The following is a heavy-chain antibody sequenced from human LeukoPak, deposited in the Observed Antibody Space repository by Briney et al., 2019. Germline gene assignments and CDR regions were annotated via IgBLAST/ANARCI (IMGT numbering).Heavy chain of an antibody. CDR3: ARYHSSGYAPFDY. Sequence: DTRYSPSFQGQVTISADKSISTAYLQWSSLKASDTAMYYCARYHSSGYAPFDYWGQGTLVTVSS. D-gene: IGHD3-22*01. CDR2: DT. J-gene: IGHJ4*02. V-gene: IGHV5-51*01.